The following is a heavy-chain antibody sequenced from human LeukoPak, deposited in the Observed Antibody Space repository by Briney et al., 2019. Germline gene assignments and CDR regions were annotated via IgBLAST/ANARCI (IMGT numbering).Heavy chain of an antibody. J-gene: IGHJ4*02. Sequence: GGSLRLSCAASAFTLSSYEMNWVRQAPGKGLEWVSYISSSGSTIYYADSVKGRFTISRDNAKNSLYLQMNSLRAEDTAVYYCASYSGWISYFDYWRQGTLVTVSS. CDR1: AFTLSSYE. D-gene: IGHD6-19*01. CDR2: ISSSGSTI. V-gene: IGHV3-48*03. CDR3: ASYSGWISYFDY.